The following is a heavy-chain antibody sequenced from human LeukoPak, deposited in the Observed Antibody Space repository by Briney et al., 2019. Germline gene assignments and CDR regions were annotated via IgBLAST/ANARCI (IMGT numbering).Heavy chain of an antibody. J-gene: IGHJ5*02. CDR3: ARGSQVVVVAARGNWFDP. CDR2: INPSSGST. Sequence: ASVKVSCKASGYTFTSYYMHWVRQAPGQGLEWMGIINPSSGSTSYAQKFQGRVTMTRDTSTSTVYMELSSLRSEDTAVYYCARGSQVVVVAARGNWFDPWGQGTLVTVSS. V-gene: IGHV1-46*01. D-gene: IGHD2-15*01. CDR1: GYTFTSYY.